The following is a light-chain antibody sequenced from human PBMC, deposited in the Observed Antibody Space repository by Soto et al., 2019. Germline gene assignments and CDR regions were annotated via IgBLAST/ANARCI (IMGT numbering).Light chain of an antibody. Sequence: GDRVTITCRARQGIGSALAWYQQAPGKPPKLLIFDASTLENGVPSRFSGGGSGTDFTLTISILQPEDFATYYCLLFNTYPQAFGGGTKVEIK. J-gene: IGKJ4*01. V-gene: IGKV1-13*02. CDR3: LLFNTYPQA. CDR2: DAS. CDR1: QGIGSA.